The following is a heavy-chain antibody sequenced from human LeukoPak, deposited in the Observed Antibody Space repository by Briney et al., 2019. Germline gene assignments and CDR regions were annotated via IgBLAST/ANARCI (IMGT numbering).Heavy chain of an antibody. CDR3: ARGQIVGATLGDY. V-gene: IGHV4-59*08. J-gene: IGHJ4*02. CDR1: GGSISSYY. D-gene: IGHD1-26*01. Sequence: PSETLSLTCTVSGGSISSYYWSWIRQPPGKGLEWIGYIYYSGSTNYNPSLKSRVTISLDTSKNQFSLKLTSVTATDTAVYYCARGQIVGATLGDYWGQGALVTVSS. CDR2: IYYSGST.